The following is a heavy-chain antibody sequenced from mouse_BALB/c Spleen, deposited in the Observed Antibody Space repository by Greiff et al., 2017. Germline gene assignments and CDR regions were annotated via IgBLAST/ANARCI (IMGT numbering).Heavy chain of an antibody. CDR2: IDPENGNT. Sequence: EVKLMESGAELVRPGALVKLSCKASGFNIKDYYMHWVKQRPEQGLEWIGWIDPENGNTIYDPKFQGKASITADTSSNTAYLQLSSLTSEDTSVYYCARSGKVRRAWFAYWGQGTLVTVSA. D-gene: IGHD2-14*01. V-gene: IGHV14-1*02. J-gene: IGHJ3*01. CDR1: GFNIKDYY. CDR3: ARSGKVRRAWFAY.